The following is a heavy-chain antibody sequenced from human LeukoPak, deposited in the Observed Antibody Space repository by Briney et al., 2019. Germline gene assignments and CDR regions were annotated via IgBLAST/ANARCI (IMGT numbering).Heavy chain of an antibody. CDR2: ISGSGGST. J-gene: IGHJ4*02. Sequence: GGSLRLSCAASGFTFSSYAMSWVRQAPGKGLEWVSAISGSGGSTYYADSVKGRFTISRDNSKNTLYLQMNGLRAEDTAVYYCAKGKYYYDSSGYYYFDYWGQGTLVTVSS. D-gene: IGHD3-22*01. CDR1: GFTFSSYA. CDR3: AKGKYYYDSSGYYYFDY. V-gene: IGHV3-23*01.